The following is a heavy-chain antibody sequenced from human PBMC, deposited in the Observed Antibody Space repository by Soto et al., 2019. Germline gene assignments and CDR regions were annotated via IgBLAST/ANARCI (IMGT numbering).Heavy chain of an antibody. Sequence: SVKVSCKASGGNFSSYAISWVRQAPGQGLEWMGGIIPIFGTANYAQKFQGRVTITADESTSTAYLELSSLISEDTAVYYCARDSDYGSGSYRCFDYWGQGARGTVS. CDR2: IIPIFGTA. D-gene: IGHD3-10*01. V-gene: IGHV1-69*13. J-gene: IGHJ4*02. CDR1: GGNFSSYA. CDR3: ARDSDYGSGSYRCFDY.